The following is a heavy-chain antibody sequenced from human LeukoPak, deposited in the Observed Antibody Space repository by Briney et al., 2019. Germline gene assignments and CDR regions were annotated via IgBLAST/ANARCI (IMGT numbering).Heavy chain of an antibody. CDR2: IYPGDSDT. CDR1: GYSFTSYW. Sequence: GESLKISCKGSGYSFTSYWIGWVRQMPGKGLEWMGIIYPGDSDTRYSPSFQGQVTISADKSVSTAYLQWSSLKASDTAMYYCARHLVVVAAPRGYYDYWGQGTLVTVSS. D-gene: IGHD2-15*01. V-gene: IGHV5-51*01. CDR3: ARHLVVVAAPRGYYDY. J-gene: IGHJ4*02.